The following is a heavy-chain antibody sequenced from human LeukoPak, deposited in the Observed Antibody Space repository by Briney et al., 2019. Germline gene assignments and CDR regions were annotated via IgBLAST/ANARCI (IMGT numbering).Heavy chain of an antibody. V-gene: IGHV4-59*01. J-gene: IGHJ4*02. CDR1: GGSISSYY. D-gene: IGHD4-11*01. CDR3: ARVGYSNYVYFDY. Sequence: PSETLSLTCTVSGGSISSYYWSWIRQPPGKGLEWIGYIYYSGSTNYNPSLKSRVTISVDTSKNQFSLKLSSVTAADTAVYYCARVGYSNYVYFDYWGQGTLVTVSS. CDR2: IYYSGST.